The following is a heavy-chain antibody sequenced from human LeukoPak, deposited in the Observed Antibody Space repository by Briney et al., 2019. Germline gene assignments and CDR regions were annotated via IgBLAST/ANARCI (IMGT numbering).Heavy chain of an antibody. J-gene: IGHJ4*02. D-gene: IGHD3-10*01. CDR3: AKESASALLWFGEVDY. CDR2: ISGGGGST. CDR1: GFTFSGSA. Sequence: TGGSLRLSCAASGFTFSGSAMHWVRQAPGKGLEWVSAISGGGGSTYYADSVKGRFTISRDNSKNTLYLQMNSLRAEDTAVYYCAKESASALLWFGEVDYWGQGTLVTVSS. V-gene: IGHV3-23*01.